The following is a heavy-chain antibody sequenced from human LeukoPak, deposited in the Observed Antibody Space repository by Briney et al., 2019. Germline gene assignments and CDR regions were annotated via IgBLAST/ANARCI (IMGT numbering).Heavy chain of an antibody. D-gene: IGHD4-17*01. CDR1: GYTFTGYY. CDR2: INPNSGGT. V-gene: IGHV1-2*02. Sequence: ASVKVSCKASGYTFTGYYMHWVRQAPGQGLEWMGWINPNSGGTNCAQKFQGRVTMTRDTSISTAYMELSRLRSDVTAVYYCARSQGGDPHHYWGQGTLVTVSS. CDR3: ARSQGGDPHHY. J-gene: IGHJ4*02.